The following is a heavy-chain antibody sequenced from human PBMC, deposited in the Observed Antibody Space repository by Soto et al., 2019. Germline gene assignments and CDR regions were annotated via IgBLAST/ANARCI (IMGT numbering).Heavy chain of an antibody. CDR1: GFTFSSYS. D-gene: IGHD6-13*01. CDR2: ISSSSSYI. Sequence: GGSLRLSCAASGFTFSSYSMNWVRQAPGKGLEWVSSISSSSSYIYYADSVKGRFTISRDNAKNSLYLQMNSLRAEDTAVYYCARDLSYSFSAAGPVFDYWGQGTLVTGS. J-gene: IGHJ4*02. V-gene: IGHV3-21*04. CDR3: ARDLSYSFSAAGPVFDY.